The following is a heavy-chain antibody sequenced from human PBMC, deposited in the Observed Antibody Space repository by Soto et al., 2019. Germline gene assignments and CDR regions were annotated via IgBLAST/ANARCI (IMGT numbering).Heavy chain of an antibody. CDR2: IYHSGST. Sequence: SETLSLTCAVSGGSISSSNWWSWVRQPPGKGLEWIGEIYHSGSTNYNPSLKSRVTISVDKSKNQFSLKLSSVTAADTAVYYCARDRDYVWGSHIYDAFDIWGQGTMVTVSS. CDR3: ARDRDYVWGSHIYDAFDI. CDR1: GGSISSSNW. D-gene: IGHD3-16*01. V-gene: IGHV4-4*02. J-gene: IGHJ3*02.